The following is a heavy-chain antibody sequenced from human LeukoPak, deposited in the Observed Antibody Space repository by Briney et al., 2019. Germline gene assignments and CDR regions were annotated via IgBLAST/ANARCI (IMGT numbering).Heavy chain of an antibody. Sequence: GGSLRLSCAASGFTFSSYWMSWVRQAPGKGLERVANIKRDGSEKYYVDSVKGRFTISRDNAKNSLYLQMNSLRAEDTAVYYCASWYYYDSSGYYLDAFDIWGQGTMVTVSS. CDR1: GFTFSSYW. D-gene: IGHD3-22*01. CDR3: ASWYYYDSSGYYLDAFDI. J-gene: IGHJ3*02. CDR2: IKRDGSEK. V-gene: IGHV3-7*03.